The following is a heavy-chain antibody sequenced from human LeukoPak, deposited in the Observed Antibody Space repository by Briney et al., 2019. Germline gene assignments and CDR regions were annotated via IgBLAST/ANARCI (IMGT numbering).Heavy chain of an antibody. V-gene: IGHV4-59*01. CDR2: IYYSGST. J-gene: IGHJ3*02. CDR3: ARDLWDIVVVEDAFDI. CDR1: GGSISSYY. Sequence: SETLSLTCTVSGGSISSYYWSWIRQPPGKGLEWIGYIYYSGSTNYNPSLKSRVTISVDTSKNQFSLKLSSVTAADTAVYYCARDLWDIVVVEDAFDIWGQGTMVTVSS. D-gene: IGHD2-2*01.